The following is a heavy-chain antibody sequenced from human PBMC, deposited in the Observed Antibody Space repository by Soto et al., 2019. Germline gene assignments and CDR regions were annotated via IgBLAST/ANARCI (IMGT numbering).Heavy chain of an antibody. Sequence: GGSLRLSCAASGFTFSSYGMHWVRQAPGEGLEWVAVIWYDGSNKYYADSVKGRFTISRDNSKNTLYLQMNSLRAEDTALYYCARDPLYCGGDCYSAYFDYWGQGTLVTVSS. J-gene: IGHJ4*02. CDR2: IWYDGSNK. CDR3: ARDPLYCGGDCYSAYFDY. CDR1: GFTFSSYG. D-gene: IGHD2-21*02. V-gene: IGHV3-33*01.